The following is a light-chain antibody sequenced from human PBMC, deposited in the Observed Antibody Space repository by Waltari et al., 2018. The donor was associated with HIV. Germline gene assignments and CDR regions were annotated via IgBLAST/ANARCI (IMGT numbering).Light chain of an antibody. J-gene: IGLJ2*01. CDR3: QSYDSSNHVV. V-gene: IGLV6-57*01. Sequence: NFMLTQPHSVSESPGKTVTIYCTRSSGSIASHYVQWYQQRPGSSPTTVIYEDNQRPSGVPDRFSGSIDSSSNSASLTISGLKTEDEADYYCQSYDSSNHVVFGGGTKLTVL. CDR2: EDN. CDR1: SGSIASHY.